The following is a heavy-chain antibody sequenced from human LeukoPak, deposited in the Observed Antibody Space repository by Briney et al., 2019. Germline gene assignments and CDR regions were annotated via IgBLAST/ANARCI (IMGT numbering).Heavy chain of an antibody. J-gene: IGHJ3*02. D-gene: IGHD3-22*01. CDR1: GFTFSDYY. CDR2: ISSSGSTI. Sequence: PGGSLRLSCAASGFTFSDYYMSWIRQAPGKGLEWVSYISSSGSTIYYADSVKGRFTISRDNAKNSLYLQMNSLRAEDTAVYYCARDFWPYYYDSSGSDAFDIRGQGTMVTVSS. CDR3: ARDFWPYYYDSSGSDAFDI. V-gene: IGHV3-11*01.